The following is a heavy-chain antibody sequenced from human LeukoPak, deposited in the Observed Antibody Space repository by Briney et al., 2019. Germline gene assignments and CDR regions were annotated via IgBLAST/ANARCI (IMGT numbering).Heavy chain of an antibody. Sequence: GASVTVSCKASGGTFSSYAISWVRQAPGQGLEWMGRIIPICGIANYAQKFQGRVTITADKSTSTAYMELSSLRSEDTAMYYCAREFQYNWNFKGFDPWGQGTLVTVSS. V-gene: IGHV1-69*04. D-gene: IGHD1-7*01. J-gene: IGHJ5*02. CDR2: IIPICGIA. CDR3: AREFQYNWNFKGFDP. CDR1: GGTFSSYA.